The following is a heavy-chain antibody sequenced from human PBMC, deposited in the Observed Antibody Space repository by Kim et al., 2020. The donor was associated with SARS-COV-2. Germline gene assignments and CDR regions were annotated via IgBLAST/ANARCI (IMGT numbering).Heavy chain of an antibody. CDR2: IVVGSGNT. J-gene: IGHJ6*02. CDR1: GFTFTSSA. CDR3: AAGRVRFGEPADDGMDV. V-gene: IGHV1-58*01. D-gene: IGHD3-10*01. Sequence: SVKVSCKASGFTFTSSAVQWVRQARGQRLEWIGWIVVGSGNTNYAQKFQERVTITRDMSTSTAYMELSSLRSEDTAVYYCAAGRVRFGEPADDGMDVWGQGTTVTVSS.